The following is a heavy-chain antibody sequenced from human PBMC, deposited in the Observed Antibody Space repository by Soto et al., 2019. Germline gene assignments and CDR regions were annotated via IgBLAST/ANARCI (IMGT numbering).Heavy chain of an antibody. D-gene: IGHD3-16*01. CDR2: IFPRDSDT. CDR1: GYTFTNYW. CDR3: ARLAYLIQPIDF. V-gene: IGHV5-51*01. J-gene: IGHJ4*02. Sequence: AESLTTSCQASGYTFTNYWIVWVRQMPGGGLEGVGLIFPRDSDTRYSPSFEGQVTISTDRSIATAYLQWHNLEASDTGIYFCARLAYLIQPIDFWGPGTPVTVSS.